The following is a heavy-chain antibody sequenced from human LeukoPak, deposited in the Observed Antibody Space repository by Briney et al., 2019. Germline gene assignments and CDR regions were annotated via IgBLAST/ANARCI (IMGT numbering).Heavy chain of an antibody. CDR3: ARVRYDILTGYSDPALYYYMDV. J-gene: IGHJ6*03. CDR2: IRYDGSNK. V-gene: IGHV3-30*02. CDR1: GFTFSSYG. Sequence: GGSLRLSCAASGFTFSSYGMHWVRQAPGKGLEWVAFIRYDGSNKYYADSVKGRFTISRDNSKNTLYLQMNSLRAEDTAVYYCARVRYDILTGYSDPALYYYMDVWGKGTTVTISS. D-gene: IGHD3-9*01.